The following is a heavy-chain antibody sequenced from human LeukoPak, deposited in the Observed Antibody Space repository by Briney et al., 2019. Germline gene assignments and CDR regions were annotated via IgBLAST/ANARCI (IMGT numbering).Heavy chain of an antibody. CDR3: ARGTPSSSGWLYYGMDV. D-gene: IGHD6-19*01. Sequence: GGSLRLSWAASGFTFSSYAMHWVRQAPGKGLEWVAVISYDGSNKYYADSVKGRFTISRDNSKNTLYLQMNSLRAEDTAVYYCARGTPSSSGWLYYGMDVWGQGTTVTVSS. J-gene: IGHJ6*02. CDR1: GFTFSSYA. V-gene: IGHV3-30-3*01. CDR2: ISYDGSNK.